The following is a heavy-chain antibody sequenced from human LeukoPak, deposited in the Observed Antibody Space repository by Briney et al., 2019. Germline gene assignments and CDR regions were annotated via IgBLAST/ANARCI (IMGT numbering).Heavy chain of an antibody. V-gene: IGHV3-7*03. D-gene: IGHD1-26*01. CDR2: IKQDGSEK. J-gene: IGHJ3*02. Sequence: GGSLRLSCAASGFTFSSYWMSWVRQAPGKGLEWVANIKQDGSEKYYADSVKGRFTISRDNAKNSVYLQMNSLRAEDTAVYYCAKDGVGATNEDAFDIWGQGTMVTVSS. CDR3: AKDGVGATNEDAFDI. CDR1: GFTFSSYW.